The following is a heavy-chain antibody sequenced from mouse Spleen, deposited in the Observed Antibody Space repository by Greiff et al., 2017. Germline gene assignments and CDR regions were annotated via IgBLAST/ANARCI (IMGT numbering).Heavy chain of an antibody. CDR2: IDPSDSYT. CDR3: ARGLLGEGYFDV. D-gene: IGHD2-13*01. J-gene: IGHJ1*01. CDR1: GYTFTSYW. Sequence: QVQLQQPGAELVKPGASVKLSCKASGYTFTSYWMQWVKQRPGQGLEWIGEIDPSDSYTNYNQKFKGKATLTVDTSSSTAYMQLSSLTSEDSAVYYCARGLLGEGYFDVWGAGTTVTVSS. V-gene: IGHV1-50*01.